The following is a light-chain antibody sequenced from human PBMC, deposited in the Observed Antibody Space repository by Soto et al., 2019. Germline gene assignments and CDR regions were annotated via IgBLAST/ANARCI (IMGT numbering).Light chain of an antibody. J-gene: IGKJ2*01. V-gene: IGKV3-20*01. Sequence: EIVLTQSPGTLSLSPGERATLSCRASHSVSSRYLAWYQQKTGQAPRLLIYGASSRATGSPDRFSGSGSGTDFTLTISRLEPEDFAVYYCQQYGGSPPYTFGQGTKLEIK. CDR2: GAS. CDR1: HSVSSRY. CDR3: QQYGGSPPYT.